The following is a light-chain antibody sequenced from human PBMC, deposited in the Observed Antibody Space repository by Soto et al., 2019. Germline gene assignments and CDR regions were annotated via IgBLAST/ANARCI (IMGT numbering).Light chain of an antibody. CDR3: QQANTFPIT. Sequence: DIQMTQSPSSLSASVGDRATITCRASQSISSYLNWYQQKPGKAPKLLIYAASSLQSGVPSRLSGSGFGTDFTLTISSLQPEDSAIYYCQQANTFPITFGQGTRLEIK. CDR1: QSISSY. J-gene: IGKJ5*01. CDR2: AAS. V-gene: IGKV1-39*01.